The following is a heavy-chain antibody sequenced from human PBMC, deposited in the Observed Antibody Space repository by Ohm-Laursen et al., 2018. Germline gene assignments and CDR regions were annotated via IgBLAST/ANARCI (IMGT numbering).Heavy chain of an antibody. CDR2: IYHSGST. CDR3: ARLGQLDY. Sequence: GTLSLTCAVSGYSISSGYYWGWIRQPPGKGLEWIGSIYHSGSTSYNPSLKSRVTISIDTSKNQFSLKLTSVTAADTAVYYCARLGQLDYWGQGTLVTVSS. CDR1: GYSISSGYY. V-gene: IGHV4-38-2*01. J-gene: IGHJ4*02.